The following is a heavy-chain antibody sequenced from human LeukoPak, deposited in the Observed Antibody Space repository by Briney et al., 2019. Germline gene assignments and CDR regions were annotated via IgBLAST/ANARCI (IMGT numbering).Heavy chain of an antibody. CDR1: GESIRSSNW. V-gene: IGHV4-4*02. CDR3: ARAAAGMSYYYMDV. CDR2: IYHSGTT. D-gene: IGHD6-13*01. J-gene: IGHJ6*03. Sequence: SETLSLTCTVSGESIRSSNWWSWVRQPPGKGLEWIGEIYHSGTTNYNPSLKSRVTISFATSTNQFFLDLSPVTAADTAVYYCARAAAGMSYYYMDVWGKGTTVTVSS.